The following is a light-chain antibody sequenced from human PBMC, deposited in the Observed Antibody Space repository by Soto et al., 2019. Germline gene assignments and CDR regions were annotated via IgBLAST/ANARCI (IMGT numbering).Light chain of an antibody. J-gene: IGKJ1*01. V-gene: IGKV3-11*01. CDR2: DAS. CDR3: QQYGSSPWT. Sequence: EVVLTQSPATLSLSPGERATLSCRASQSVSNNLAWYQQKPGQAPRLLIYDASSRATGIPARFSGSGSGTDFTLTISSLEPADFAVYYCQQYGSSPWTFGQGTKVEIK. CDR1: QSVSNN.